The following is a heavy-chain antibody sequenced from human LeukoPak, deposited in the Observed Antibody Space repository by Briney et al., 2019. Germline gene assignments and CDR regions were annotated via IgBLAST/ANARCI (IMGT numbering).Heavy chain of an antibody. Sequence: PSETLSLTCAAYGGSFSGYYWSWIRQPPGKGLEWIGEINHSGSTNYNPSLKSRVTISVDTSKNQFSLKLTSVTAADTAVYYCARHFSSQYSSLHYWGQGTLVTVSS. J-gene: IGHJ4*02. V-gene: IGHV4-34*01. CDR3: ARHFSSQYSSLHY. CDR1: GGSFSGYY. CDR2: INHSGST. D-gene: IGHD6-6*01.